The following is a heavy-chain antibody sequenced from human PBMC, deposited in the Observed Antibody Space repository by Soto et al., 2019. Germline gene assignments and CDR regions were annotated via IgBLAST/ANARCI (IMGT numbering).Heavy chain of an antibody. CDR1: GGSFSGYY. CDR3: ARDLLAVAVDYGMDV. CDR2: INHSGST. J-gene: IGHJ6*02. D-gene: IGHD6-19*01. V-gene: IGHV4-34*01. Sequence: PSETLSLTCAVYGGSFSGYYWTWIRQPPGTGLEWIGEINHSGSTNYNPSLKSRVTISVDTSKNQFSLELSSLRSEDTAVYYCARDLLAVAVDYGMDVWGQGTLVTVSS.